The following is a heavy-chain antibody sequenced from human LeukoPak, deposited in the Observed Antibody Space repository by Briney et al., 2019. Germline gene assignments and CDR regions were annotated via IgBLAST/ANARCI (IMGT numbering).Heavy chain of an antibody. V-gene: IGHV4-59*01. CDR2: IYYSGST. CDR1: GGSISSYY. CDR3: ARLTLYYYGMDV. J-gene: IGHJ6*02. Sequence: SETLSLTCTVSGGSISSYYWSWIRQPPGKGLEWIGYIYYSGSTNYNPSLKSRVTISVDTSKNQFSLKLSSVTAADTAVYYCARLTLYYYGMDVWGQGTTVTVSS. D-gene: IGHD2-15*01.